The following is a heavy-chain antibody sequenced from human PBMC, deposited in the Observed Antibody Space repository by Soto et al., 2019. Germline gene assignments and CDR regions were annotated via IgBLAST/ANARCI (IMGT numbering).Heavy chain of an antibody. J-gene: IGHJ5*02. CDR2: IYYSGST. CDR3: VGGSYDYNWFDP. D-gene: IGHD1-26*01. CDR1: GGSISSYY. Sequence: SETLSLTCTVSGGSISSYYLGWIRQPPGKGLEWIGSIYYSGSTYYNPSLKSRVTISVDTSKNQFSLKLSSVTAADTAVYYCVGGSYDYNWFDPWGQGTLVTVSS. V-gene: IGHV4-39*01.